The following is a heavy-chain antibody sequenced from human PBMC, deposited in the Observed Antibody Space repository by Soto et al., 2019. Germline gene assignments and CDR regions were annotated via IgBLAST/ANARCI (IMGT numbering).Heavy chain of an antibody. CDR1: GGSFSGHY. D-gene: IGHD3-22*01. Sequence: SETLSLTCAVYGGSFSGHYWSLIRQPPGKGLEWIGEINHSGTTNSNPSLKSRVTLSVDTSKNQFSLKLSSVTAADTAVYYCARGISMIVEVQRDAPDKYYLDSWGQGTQVTVSS. CDR2: INHSGTT. J-gene: IGHJ4*02. V-gene: IGHV4-34*01. CDR3: ARGISMIVEVQRDAPDKYYLDS.